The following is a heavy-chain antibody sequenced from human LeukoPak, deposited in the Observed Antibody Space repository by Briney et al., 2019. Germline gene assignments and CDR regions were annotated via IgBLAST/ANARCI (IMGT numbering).Heavy chain of an antibody. J-gene: IGHJ4*02. Sequence: GGSLRLSCAASGFTFSSHAMSWVRHAPGNGLEWVSVISGSGDSTYYADSVKGRFTISRDNSKNTLYLQMNSLRAEDTAVYYCAKEGEMATIYYFDYWGQGTLVTVSS. CDR3: AKEGEMATIYYFDY. CDR2: ISGSGDST. V-gene: IGHV3-23*01. D-gene: IGHD5-24*01. CDR1: GFTFSSHA.